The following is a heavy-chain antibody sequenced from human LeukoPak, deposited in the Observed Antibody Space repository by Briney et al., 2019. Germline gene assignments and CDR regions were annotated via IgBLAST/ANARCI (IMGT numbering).Heavy chain of an antibody. V-gene: IGHV3-74*01. D-gene: IGHD4-17*01. Sequence: GGSLRLSCAASGFTFSSYWMHWVRQAPGKGLVWVSRINSDGSSTSYADSVKGRFTISRDNAKNTLYLQMNSLRAEDTAVYYCARDPGVYDDYGDCFDYWGQGTLVTVSS. CDR1: GFTFSSYW. CDR2: INSDGSST. CDR3: ARDPGVYDDYGDCFDY. J-gene: IGHJ4*02.